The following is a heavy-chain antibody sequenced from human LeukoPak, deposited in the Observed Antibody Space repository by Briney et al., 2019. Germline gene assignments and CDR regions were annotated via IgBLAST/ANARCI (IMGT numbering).Heavy chain of an antibody. CDR3: ARDRGTAIDY. CDR1: GFTFSSYW. Sequence: SGGSLRLSCAASGFTFSSYWMHWVRQAPGKGLGWVSRINSDGSSTSYADSVKGRFTISRDNAKNTLYLQMNSLRAEDTAVYYCARDRGTAIDYWGQGTLVTVSS. J-gene: IGHJ4*02. CDR2: INSDGSST. V-gene: IGHV3-74*01.